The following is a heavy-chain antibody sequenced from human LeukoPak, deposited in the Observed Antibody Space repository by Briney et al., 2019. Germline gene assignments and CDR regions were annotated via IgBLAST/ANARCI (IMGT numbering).Heavy chain of an antibody. CDR2: INHSGST. D-gene: IGHD1-26*01. CDR3: ARGVVGATGGRFDY. CDR1: GGSFSGYY. V-gene: IGHV4-34*01. Sequence: SETLSLTCAVYGGSFSGYYWSWIRQPPGKGLEWIGEINHSGSTNYNPSLKSRVTISVDTSKNQFSLKLSSVTAADTAVYYCARGVVGATGGRFDYWGQGTLVTVSS. J-gene: IGHJ4*02.